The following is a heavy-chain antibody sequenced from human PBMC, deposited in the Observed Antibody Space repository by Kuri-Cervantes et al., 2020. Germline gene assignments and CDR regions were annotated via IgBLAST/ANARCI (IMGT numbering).Heavy chain of an antibody. CDR2: IIPIFGTA. J-gene: IGHJ4*02. V-gene: IGHV1-69*13. CDR1: GGTFSSYA. D-gene: IGHD3-16*01. CDR3: ARDSIVSGGAVPFDY. Sequence: SVKVSCKASGGTFSSYAISWVRQAPGQGPEWMGGIIPIFGTANYAQKFQGRVTITADESTSTAYMELRSLRSDDTAVYYCARDSIVSGGAVPFDYWGQGTLVTVSS.